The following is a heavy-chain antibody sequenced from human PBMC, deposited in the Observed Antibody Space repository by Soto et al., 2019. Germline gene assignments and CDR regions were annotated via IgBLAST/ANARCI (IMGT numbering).Heavy chain of an antibody. CDR3: ARQRDGYNYRYFDY. CDR1: GGSISSSSYY. J-gene: IGHJ4*02. V-gene: IGHV4-39*01. Sequence: SETLSLTCTVSGGSISSSSYYWGWIRQPPGKGLEWIGSIYYSGSTYYNPSLKSRVTISVDTSKNQFSLKLSSVTAADTAVYYCARQRDGYNYRYFDYWGQGTLVTVSS. CDR2: IYYSGST. D-gene: IGHD5-12*01.